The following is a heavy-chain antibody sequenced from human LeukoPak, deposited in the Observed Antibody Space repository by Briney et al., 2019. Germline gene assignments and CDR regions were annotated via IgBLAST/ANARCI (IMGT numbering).Heavy chain of an antibody. J-gene: IGHJ1*01. CDR2: IVPIFGTT. V-gene: IGHV1-69*05. Sequence: SVKVSCKASGGTFTSYSVSWVRQAPGHGLEWMGGIVPIFGTTDYAEKFKGRVTMTMDESTTIVYMELSSLRSEDTAVYYCARDRRYYYDSSGNAEYFQHWGQGTLVTVSS. CDR1: GGTFTSYS. D-gene: IGHD3-22*01. CDR3: ARDRRYYYDSSGNAEYFQH.